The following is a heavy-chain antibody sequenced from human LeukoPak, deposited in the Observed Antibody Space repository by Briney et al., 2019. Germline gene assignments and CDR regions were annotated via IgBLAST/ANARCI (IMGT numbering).Heavy chain of an antibody. Sequence: ASVTVSCKASGYTFTSYGISWVRQAPGQGLEWMGWISAYNGNTNYAQKLQGRVTMTTDTSTSTAYMELRSLRSDDTAVYYCARDLNTAMVQYYFDYWGQGTLVTVPS. CDR2: ISAYNGNT. CDR1: GYTFTSYG. J-gene: IGHJ4*02. V-gene: IGHV1-18*01. CDR3: ARDLNTAMVQYYFDY. D-gene: IGHD5-18*01.